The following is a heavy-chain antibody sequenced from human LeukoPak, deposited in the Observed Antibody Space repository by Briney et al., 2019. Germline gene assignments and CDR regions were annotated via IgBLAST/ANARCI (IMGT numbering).Heavy chain of an antibody. CDR1: GGSISSYF. V-gene: IGHV4-59*01. CDR3: ARATGEYSSSRPLDY. D-gene: IGHD6-6*01. CDR2: IYYSGST. J-gene: IGHJ4*02. Sequence: PSEALSLTLTVTGGSISSYFYSWLRPPPGKGLDWIGYIYYSGSTNYNPSLKSRVTISVDTSKNQFSLKLSSVTAADTAVYYCARATGEYSSSRPLDYWGQGTLVTVSS.